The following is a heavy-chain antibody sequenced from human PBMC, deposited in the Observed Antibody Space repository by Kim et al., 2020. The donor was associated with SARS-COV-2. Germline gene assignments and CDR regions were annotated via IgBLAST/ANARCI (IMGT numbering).Heavy chain of an antibody. V-gene: IGHV3-66*01. J-gene: IGHJ2*01. CDR1: GFTVSTNV. Sequence: ASGFTVSTNVTRRDGMEQGKGLEWVSVIYSRGSTYYADSVKGGCTISRDSTNNRVRLQINSLRDDDTAVYYCAREPGGNCYFDLCGRRTLAT. D-gene: IGHD3-16*01. CDR2: IYSRGST. CDR3: AREPGGNCYFDL.